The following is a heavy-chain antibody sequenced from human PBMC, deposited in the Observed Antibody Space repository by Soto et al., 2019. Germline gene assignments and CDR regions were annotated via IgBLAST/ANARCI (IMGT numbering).Heavy chain of an antibody. CDR3: VKDRDSNSWPSRDV. V-gene: IGHV1-18*01. CDR1: GYTFTGNG. J-gene: IGHJ6*02. CDR2: ISPKSGSI. Sequence: ASVKVSCKTSGYTFTGNGISWVRQAPGQGLEWMGWISPKSGSIKYAQKFQGRVIMTTDTSTSTPYMEPRSLRSDDTAVYYCVKDRDSNSWPSRDVWGPGTTVTVSS. D-gene: IGHD3-22*01.